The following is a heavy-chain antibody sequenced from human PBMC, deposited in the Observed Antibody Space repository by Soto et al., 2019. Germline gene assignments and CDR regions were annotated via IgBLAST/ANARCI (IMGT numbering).Heavy chain of an antibody. Sequence: GASVKVSCKASGYTFTSYGISWVRQAPGQGLEWMGWISAYNGNTNYAQKLQGRVTMTTDTSTSTAYMELRSLRSDDTAVYYCARDDLILRFLEWSTPTYYYYGMDVWGQGTTVTVSS. J-gene: IGHJ6*02. CDR2: ISAYNGNT. CDR3: ARDDLILRFLEWSTPTYYYYGMDV. CDR1: GYTFTSYG. D-gene: IGHD3-3*01. V-gene: IGHV1-18*01.